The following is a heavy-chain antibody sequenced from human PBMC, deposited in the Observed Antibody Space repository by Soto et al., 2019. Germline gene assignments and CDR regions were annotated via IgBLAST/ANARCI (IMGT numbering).Heavy chain of an antibody. J-gene: IGHJ4*02. Sequence: EVQLVESGGGLVQPGGSLRLSCAASGFTFSRYWMNWVRQAPGKGLEWVANIKQDGSEKYYEDSVTGRFTISRDNAKNSLFRKMNSLRAEDTAVYYCARNLGYCNSTNCYTVLDYWGQGTLVTVSS. V-gene: IGHV3-7*04. CDR1: GFTFSRYW. D-gene: IGHD2-2*02. CDR2: IKQDGSEK. CDR3: ARNLGYCNSTNCYTVLDY.